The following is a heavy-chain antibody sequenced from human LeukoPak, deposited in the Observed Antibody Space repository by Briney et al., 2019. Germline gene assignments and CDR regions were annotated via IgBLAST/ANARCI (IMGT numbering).Heavy chain of an antibody. D-gene: IGHD3-22*01. V-gene: IGHV1-69*05. Sequence: SVKVSCKASGGTVSSYAISWVRQAPGQGLEWMGRIIPIFGTANYAQKFQGRVTITTDESTSTAYMELSSLRSEDTAVYYCASLDYYDSSNWGQGTLVPVSS. CDR1: GGTVSSYA. CDR3: ASLDYYDSSN. CDR2: IIPIFGTA. J-gene: IGHJ4*02.